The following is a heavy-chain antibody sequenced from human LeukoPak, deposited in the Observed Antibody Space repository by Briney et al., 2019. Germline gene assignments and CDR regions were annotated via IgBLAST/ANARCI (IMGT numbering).Heavy chain of an antibody. CDR1: GGTFSSYA. D-gene: IGHD5-18*01. Sequence: GASVKVSCKASGGTFSSYAISWVRQAPGQGLEWMGWISAYNGNTNYAQKLQGRVTMTTDTSTSTAYMELRSLRSDDTAVYYCARDARPYSYGSYGMDVWGQGTTVTVSS. CDR3: ARDARPYSYGSYGMDV. V-gene: IGHV1-18*01. J-gene: IGHJ6*02. CDR2: ISAYNGNT.